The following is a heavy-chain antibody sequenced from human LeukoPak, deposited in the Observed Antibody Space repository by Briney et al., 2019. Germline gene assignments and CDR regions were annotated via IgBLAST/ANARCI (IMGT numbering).Heavy chain of an antibody. CDR1: GFTFSSYA. D-gene: IGHD5-24*01. CDR2: ISGSGGST. Sequence: GGSLRLSCAASGFTFSSYAMSWVRKAPGKGLKGVSAISGSGGSTYYADSVKGRFTISRDNSKNTLYLQMNSLRAEDTAVYYCAKTRDGYNPFDYWGQGTLVTVSS. J-gene: IGHJ4*02. V-gene: IGHV3-23*01. CDR3: AKTRDGYNPFDY.